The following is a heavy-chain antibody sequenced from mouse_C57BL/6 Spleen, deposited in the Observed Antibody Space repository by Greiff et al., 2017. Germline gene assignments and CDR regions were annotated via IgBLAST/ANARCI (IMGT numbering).Heavy chain of an antibody. V-gene: IGHV1-55*01. J-gene: IGHJ2*01. CDR1: GYTFTSYW. Sequence: VQLQQPGAELVKPGASVKMSCKASGYTFTSYWLTWVKQRPGQGLAWIGAISPGSGSTNYNEKFKSKATLTVDTSSSTAYMQLSSLTSEDSAVDYCARKGGYLYYCDYWGQGTTLTVSS. D-gene: IGHD3-2*02. CDR3: ARKGGYLYYCDY. CDR2: ISPGSGST.